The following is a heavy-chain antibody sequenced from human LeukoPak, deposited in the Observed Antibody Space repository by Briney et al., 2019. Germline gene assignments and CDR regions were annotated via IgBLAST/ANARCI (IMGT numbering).Heavy chain of an antibody. CDR3: ARDQRWFEGATRNNAFDI. CDR2: IYYSGST. CDR1: GGSISSSSYY. V-gene: IGHV4-39*02. J-gene: IGHJ3*02. D-gene: IGHD1-26*01. Sequence: PSETLSLTCTVSGGSISSSSYYWGWIRQPPGKGLEWIGSIYYSGSTYYNPSLKSRVTISVDTSKNQFSLKLSSVTAADTAVYYCARDQRWFEGATRNNAFDIWGQGTMITVSS.